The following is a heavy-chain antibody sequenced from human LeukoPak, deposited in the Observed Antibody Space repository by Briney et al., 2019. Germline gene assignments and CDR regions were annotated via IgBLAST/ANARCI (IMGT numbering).Heavy chain of an antibody. Sequence: PGGSLRLSWEASGFTLNIYAMSWVRQAPGKGLEWVSTISGSGGTTYYADSVKGRFTIPRDNSKNTLYLQMNSLRAEDTAVYYCAKDPYRSSSGLVDYWGQGTLVTVSS. CDR2: ISGSGGTT. J-gene: IGHJ4*02. CDR1: GFTLNIYA. V-gene: IGHV3-23*01. CDR3: AKDPYRSSSGLVDY. D-gene: IGHD6-6*01.